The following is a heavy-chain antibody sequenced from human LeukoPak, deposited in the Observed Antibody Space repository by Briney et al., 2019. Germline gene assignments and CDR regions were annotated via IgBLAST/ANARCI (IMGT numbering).Heavy chain of an antibody. CDR1: GFTFSSYS. Sequence: GGSLRLSCAASGFTFSSYSMNWVRQAPGKGLEWVSSISSSSSYIYYADSVKGRFTISRDNAKNSLYLQMNSLRAEDTAVYYCAREVYSSSWVFDYWGQGTLVTVSS. V-gene: IGHV3-21*01. CDR2: ISSSSSYI. D-gene: IGHD6-13*01. CDR3: AREVYSSSWVFDY. J-gene: IGHJ4*02.